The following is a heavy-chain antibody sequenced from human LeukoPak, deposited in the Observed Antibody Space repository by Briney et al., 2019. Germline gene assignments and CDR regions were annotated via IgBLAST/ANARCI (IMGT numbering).Heavy chain of an antibody. CDR2: ISGNSGST. D-gene: IGHD1-26*01. J-gene: IGHJ5*02. Sequence: GRSLRLSCAASGFTFDDYAMHWVRQAPGKGLEWVSGISGNSGSTGYADSVKGRFTTSTDNAKNSLYLQMNSLRAEDTAVYYCERSQHRELLRYFDPWRQGPVVRVSS. V-gene: IGHV3-9*01. CDR1: GFTFDDYA. CDR3: ERSQHRELLRYFDP.